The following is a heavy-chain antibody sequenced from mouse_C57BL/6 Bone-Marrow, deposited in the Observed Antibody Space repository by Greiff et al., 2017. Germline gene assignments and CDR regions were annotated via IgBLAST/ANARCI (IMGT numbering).Heavy chain of an antibody. D-gene: IGHD1-1*01. CDR2: IDPSDSYT. CDR3: ARFGTTVVGYFDY. V-gene: IGHV1-50*01. J-gene: IGHJ2*01. Sequence: VQLQQSGAELVKPGASVKLSCKASGYTFTSYWMQWVKQRPGQGLEWIGEIDPSDSYTNYNQKFKGKATLTVDTSSSTAYMQLSSLTSEDSAVYYCARFGTTVVGYFDYWGQGTTLTVSS. CDR1: GYTFTSYW.